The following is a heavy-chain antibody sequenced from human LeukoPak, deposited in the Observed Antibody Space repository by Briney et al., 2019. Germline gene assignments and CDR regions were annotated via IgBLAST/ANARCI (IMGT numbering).Heavy chain of an antibody. CDR3: TRSAVVLPYYFDY. V-gene: IGHV1-24*01. CDR1: GYTLTELS. D-gene: IGHD3-22*01. J-gene: IGHJ4*02. Sequence: GASVKVSCKVSGYTLTELSMHWVRQAPRKGLEWMGSFDPENGETLYAQEFQGRVTLTEDTSADTAYMELISLRSEDTAVYYCTRSAVVLPYYFDYWGQGTLVTVSS. CDR2: FDPENGET.